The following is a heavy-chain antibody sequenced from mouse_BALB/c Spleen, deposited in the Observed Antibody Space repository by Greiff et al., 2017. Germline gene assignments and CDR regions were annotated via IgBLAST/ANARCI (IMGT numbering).Heavy chain of an antibody. CDR3: AGAVVALYYYAMDY. CDR2: ISYSGST. Sequence: EVQRVESGPGLVKPSQSLSLTCTVTGYSITSDYAWNWIRQFPGNKLEWMGYISYSGSTSYNPSLKSRISITRDTSKNQFFLQLNSVTTEDTATYYCAGAVVALYYYAMDYWGQGTSVTVSS. D-gene: IGHD1-1*01. J-gene: IGHJ4*01. V-gene: IGHV3-2*02. CDR1: GYSITSDYA.